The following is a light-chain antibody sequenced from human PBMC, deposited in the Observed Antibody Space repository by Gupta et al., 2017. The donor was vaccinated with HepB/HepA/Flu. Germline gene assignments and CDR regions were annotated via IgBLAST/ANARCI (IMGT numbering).Light chain of an antibody. CDR2: AAS. CDR3: QQSYSTPRT. J-gene: IGKJ2*01. V-gene: IGKV1-39*01. CDR1: QSISSY. Sequence: DIQMAQSPSSLSASVGDRVTITCRASQSISSYLNWYQQKPGKAPKVLIYAASSLQSGVPSRFSGSGSGTDFTLTINSLQPEDFATYYCQQSYSTPRTFGQGTKLEIK.